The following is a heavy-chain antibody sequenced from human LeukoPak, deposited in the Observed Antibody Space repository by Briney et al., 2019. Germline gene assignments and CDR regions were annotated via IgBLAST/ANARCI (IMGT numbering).Heavy chain of an antibody. CDR3: ARFELPDNWFDP. CDR1: DGSISSSSYY. D-gene: IGHD1-7*01. CDR2: IYYSGST. Sequence: SETLSLTCTVSDGSISSSSYYWGWIRQPPGKGLEWIGSIYYSGSTYYNPSLKSRVTISVDTSKNQFSLKLSSVTAADTAVYYCARFELPDNWFDPWGQGTLVTVSS. V-gene: IGHV4-39*01. J-gene: IGHJ5*02.